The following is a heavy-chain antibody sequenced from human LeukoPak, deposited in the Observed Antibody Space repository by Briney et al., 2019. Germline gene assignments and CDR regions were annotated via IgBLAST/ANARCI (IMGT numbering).Heavy chain of an antibody. CDR2: ISGSDGST. V-gene: IGHV3-23*01. Sequence: GSLRLSCAASGFTFRIYAMSWVRQAPGKGLEWVSAISGSDGSTNYADSVKGRFSISRDNSKNTLYLHMKSLGAEDTVVYYCAKELYGWYYDYWGQGTLVTVSS. CDR1: GFTFRIYA. D-gene: IGHD6-19*01. J-gene: IGHJ4*02. CDR3: AKELYGWYYDY.